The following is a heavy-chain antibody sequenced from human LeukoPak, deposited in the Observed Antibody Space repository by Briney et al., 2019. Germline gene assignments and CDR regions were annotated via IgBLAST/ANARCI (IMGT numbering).Heavy chain of an antibody. V-gene: IGHV4-39*07. CDR3: ARGFRTYFDY. CDR1: GGSISSSSFY. D-gene: IGHD3-3*01. Sequence: SETLSLTCTVSGGSISSSSFYWGWIRQPPGKGLEWIGSIYYSGNTYYNPSLKSRVTISVDTSKNQFSLKLSSVTAADTAVYYCARGFRTYFDYWGQGTLVTVSS. J-gene: IGHJ4*02. CDR2: IYYSGNT.